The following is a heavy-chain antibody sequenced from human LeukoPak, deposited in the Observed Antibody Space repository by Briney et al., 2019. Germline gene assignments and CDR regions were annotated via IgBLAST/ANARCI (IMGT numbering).Heavy chain of an antibody. CDR1: GFTFDDYG. CDR3: ARVTYYDSLYYFDY. V-gene: IGHV3-20*04. J-gene: IGHJ4*02. CDR2: INWNGGST. Sequence: PGGSLRLSCADSGFTFDDYGLSWVRQAPGKGLEWVSGINWNGGSTGYADSVKGRFTISRDNAKNSLYLQMNSLRAEDTALYYCARVTYYDSLYYFDYWGQGTLVTVSS. D-gene: IGHD5-12*01.